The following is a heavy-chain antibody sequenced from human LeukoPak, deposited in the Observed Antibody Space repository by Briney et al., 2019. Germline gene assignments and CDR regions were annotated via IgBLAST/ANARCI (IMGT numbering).Heavy chain of an antibody. CDR2: ISPGGGTT. V-gene: IGHV3-23*01. Sequence: GGSLRLSCAVSGFAFGSEAMSWVRQSPARGLEWVASISPGGGTTYYADYVKGRFTISRDNSKNSLFVQMNSLRAEDTAVYYCAKEKTAAGPYYFDYWGQGTLVTVSS. CDR3: AKEKTAAGPYYFDY. D-gene: IGHD6-13*01. CDR1: GFAFGSEA. J-gene: IGHJ4*02.